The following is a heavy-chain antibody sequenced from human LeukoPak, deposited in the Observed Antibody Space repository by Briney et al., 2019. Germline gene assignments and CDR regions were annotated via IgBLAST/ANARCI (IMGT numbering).Heavy chain of an antibody. CDR3: ARRDYSGSYL. Sequence: PSETLSLTCTVSGGSISSSSYYWGWIRQPPGKGLEWIGSIYYSGSTYYNPSLKSRVTISVDTSKNQFSLKLSSVTAADTAVYYCARRDYSGSYLWGQGTLVTVSS. V-gene: IGHV4-39*01. CDR2: IYYSGST. D-gene: IGHD3-10*01. CDR1: GGSISSSSYY. J-gene: IGHJ4*02.